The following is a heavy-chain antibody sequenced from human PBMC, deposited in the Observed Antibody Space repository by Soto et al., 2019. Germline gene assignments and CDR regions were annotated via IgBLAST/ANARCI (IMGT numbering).Heavy chain of an antibody. D-gene: IGHD2-15*01. CDR2: FDPEDGET. CDR1: GYTLTELS. V-gene: IGHV1-24*01. Sequence: ASVKVSCKVSGYTLTELSMHWVRQAPGKGLEWMGGFDPEDGETVYAQKFQGRVTMTEDTSTDTAYMELSSLRSEDTAVYYCATPIPIVVVVAATQGAFDIWGQGTMVTVSS. J-gene: IGHJ3*02. CDR3: ATPIPIVVVVAATQGAFDI.